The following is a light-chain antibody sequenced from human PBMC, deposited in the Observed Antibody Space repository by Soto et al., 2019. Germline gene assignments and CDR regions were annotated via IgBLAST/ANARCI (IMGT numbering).Light chain of an antibody. CDR1: QGISTD. CDR2: AAS. J-gene: IGKJ1*01. CDR3: QKYNNAPRT. V-gene: IGKV1-27*01. Sequence: DIQMTQSPSSLSASIGDRINISCRASQGISTDLGWFQQKPGQVPNLLIYAASTLQSGVPSRFSGSGSGTDFTLTISSLRPEDVATYYCQKYNNAPRTFGQGTKVEI.